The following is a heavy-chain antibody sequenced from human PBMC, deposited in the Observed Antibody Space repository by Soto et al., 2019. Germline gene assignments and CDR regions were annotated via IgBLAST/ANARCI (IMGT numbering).Heavy chain of an antibody. CDR3: ARGPGSLRP. CDR2: TYYRSKWYS. D-gene: IGHD1-1*01. J-gene: IGHJ5*02. Sequence: SETLSLTCAISGDSVSSNSAAWNWIRLSPSRGLEWLGRTYYRSKWYSTYAISVKSRISISPDTSKNQFSLQLNSVTPDDTAVYYCARGPGSLRPWGQGTLVTVSS. V-gene: IGHV6-1*01. CDR1: GDSVSSNSAA.